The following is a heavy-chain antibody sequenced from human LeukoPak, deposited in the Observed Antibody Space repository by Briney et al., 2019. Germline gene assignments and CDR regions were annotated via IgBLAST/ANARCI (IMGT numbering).Heavy chain of an antibody. CDR2: ISCSGGST. CDR3: AKDPRRIAVAAYHWFDP. D-gene: IGHD6-19*01. V-gene: IGHV3-23*01. CDR1: RFTFSSYA. Sequence: GVSLRLSCAASRFTFSSYAMSWVRQAPGKGLEWVSAISCSGGSTYYAAPVKGRFTISRDNSKNTLYLQTNSVRAEDTAVYYCAKDPRRIAVAAYHWFDPWGQGTLVTVSS. J-gene: IGHJ5*02.